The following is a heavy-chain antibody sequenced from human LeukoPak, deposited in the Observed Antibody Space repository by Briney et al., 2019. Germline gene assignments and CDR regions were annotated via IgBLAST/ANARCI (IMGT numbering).Heavy chain of an antibody. CDR1: GFTFSSYS. CDR3: ARGRRWRPDAFDI. V-gene: IGHV3-21*01. CDR2: ISSSSSYI. Sequence: GGSLRLSCAASGFTFSSYSMNWVRQAPGKGLEWVSSISSSSSYIYYADSVKGRFTISRDNAKNSLYLQMNSLRAEDTAVYYCARGRRWRPDAFDIWGQGTMVTVSS. J-gene: IGHJ3*02. D-gene: IGHD4-23*01.